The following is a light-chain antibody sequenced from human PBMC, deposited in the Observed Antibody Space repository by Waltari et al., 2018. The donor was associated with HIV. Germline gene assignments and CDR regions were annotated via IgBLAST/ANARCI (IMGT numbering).Light chain of an antibody. CDR1: SSDAGGYNY. Sequence: QSALTQPPSASGSPGQSVTISCTGTSSDAGGYNYVSWYQHHPGKAPKLMIYEVSTRPSGVPDRFSGSKSGSTASLTVSGLQAEDEADYYCSSYAGSNNRWVFGGGTKLTAL. CDR3: SSYAGSNNRWV. J-gene: IGLJ3*02. V-gene: IGLV2-8*01. CDR2: EVS.